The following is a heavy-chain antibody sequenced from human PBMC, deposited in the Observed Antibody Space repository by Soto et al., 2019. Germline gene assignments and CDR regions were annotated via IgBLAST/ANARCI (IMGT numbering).Heavy chain of an antibody. D-gene: IGHD3-22*01. CDR2: IFPSDSDT. J-gene: IGHJ5*02. CDR3: ARKDKSGYFNWFDP. V-gene: IGHV5-51*01. Sequence: GESLKISCRTSGYRFTSYWIAWVRQMPGKGLEWMGIIFPSDSDTRYSPSFQGQVTISADRSTSTVFLQWASLKASDTAVCFCARKDKSGYFNWFDPWGQGTLVTVS. CDR1: GYRFTSYW.